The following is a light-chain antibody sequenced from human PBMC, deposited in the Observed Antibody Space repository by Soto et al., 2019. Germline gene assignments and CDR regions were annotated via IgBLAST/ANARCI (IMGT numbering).Light chain of an antibody. CDR1: QTISSW. CDR3: QQYNSYSRT. CDR2: KAS. Sequence: DIQMTQSPSTLSGSVGDRVTITCRASQTISSWLAWYQQKPGKAPKLLIYKASSLESGVPSRFSGSGSGTEFTLTISSLQPDDFATYDGQQYNSYSRTFGQGTKVDIK. V-gene: IGKV1-5*03. J-gene: IGKJ1*01.